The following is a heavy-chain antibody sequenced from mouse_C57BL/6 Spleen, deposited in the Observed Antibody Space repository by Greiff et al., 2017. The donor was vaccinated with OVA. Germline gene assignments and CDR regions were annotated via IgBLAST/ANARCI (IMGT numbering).Heavy chain of an antibody. CDR2: IYPGSGST. CDR1: GYTFTSYW. J-gene: IGHJ4*01. CDR3: ARWIYYYGSSDYYAMDY. V-gene: IGHV1-55*01. Sequence: QVQLQQPGAELVKPGASVKMSCKASGYTFTSYWITWVKQRPGQGLEWIGDIYPGSGSTNYNEKFKSKATLTVDTSSSTAYMQLSSLTSEDSAVYYCARWIYYYGSSDYYAMDYWGQGTSVTVSS. D-gene: IGHD1-1*01.